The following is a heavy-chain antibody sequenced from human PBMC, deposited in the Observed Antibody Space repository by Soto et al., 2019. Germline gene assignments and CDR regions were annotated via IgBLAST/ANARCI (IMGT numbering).Heavy chain of an antibody. D-gene: IGHD3-10*01. CDR2: INNDGSET. CDR1: GFTFANYW. V-gene: IGHV3-7*03. CDR3: TRDRGWQTFDY. Sequence: EVHLAESGGGLVQPGGSLRLSCVASGFTFANYWMTWVRQAPGKEPERVANINNDGSETYYVDSVKGRFIISIDNTKNSLYLQMNSLRAEDTAVFYCTRDRGWQTFDYWGQGTLVTVSS. J-gene: IGHJ4*02.